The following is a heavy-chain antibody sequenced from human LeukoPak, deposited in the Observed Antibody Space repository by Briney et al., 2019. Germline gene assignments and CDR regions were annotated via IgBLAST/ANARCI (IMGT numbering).Heavy chain of an antibody. CDR3: ATFRKIAAAGTFDY. J-gene: IGHJ4*02. CDR1: GYTLTELS. D-gene: IGHD6-13*01. CDR2: FDPEDGET. Sequence: ASVKVSRKVSGYTLTELSMHWVRQAPGKGLEWMGGFDPEDGETIYAQKFQGRVTMTEDTSTDTAYMELSSLRSEDTAVYYCATFRKIAAAGTFDYWGQGTLVTVSS. V-gene: IGHV1-24*01.